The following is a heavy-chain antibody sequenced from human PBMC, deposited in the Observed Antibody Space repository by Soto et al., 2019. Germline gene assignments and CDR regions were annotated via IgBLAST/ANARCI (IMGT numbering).Heavy chain of an antibody. Sequence: SVKVSCKASGGTFSSYAISWVRQAPGQGLEWMGGIIPIFGTANYAQKFQGRVTITADESTSTAYMELSSLRSEDTAVYYCASGRTRYCSGGSCHPDYWGQGTLVTVSS. CDR3: ASGRTRYCSGGSCHPDY. V-gene: IGHV1-69*13. CDR2: IIPIFGTA. D-gene: IGHD2-15*01. CDR1: GGTFSSYA. J-gene: IGHJ4*02.